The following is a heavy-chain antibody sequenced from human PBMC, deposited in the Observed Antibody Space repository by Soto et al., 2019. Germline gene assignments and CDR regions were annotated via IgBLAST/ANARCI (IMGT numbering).Heavy chain of an antibody. CDR3: ARDVPNYDYIWGSYRQDAFDI. D-gene: IGHD3-16*02. V-gene: IGHV1-18*01. CDR1: GYTFTSYG. J-gene: IGHJ3*02. Sequence: ASVKVSCKASGYTFTSYGISWVRQAPGQGLEWMGWISAYNGNTNYAQKLQGRVTMTTDTSTSTAYMELRSLRSDDTAVYYCARDVPNYDYIWGSYRQDAFDIWGQGTMVTVSS. CDR2: ISAYNGNT.